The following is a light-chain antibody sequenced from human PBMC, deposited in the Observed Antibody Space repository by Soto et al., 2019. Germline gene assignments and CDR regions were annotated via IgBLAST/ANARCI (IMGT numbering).Light chain of an antibody. J-gene: IGKJ4*01. CDR1: QAISSS. CDR2: AAS. V-gene: IGKV1-9*01. Sequence: DIQLTQSPSFLSASVGDKVTITCRASQAISSSLAWYQQNPGKAPKLLIYAASTLQSGVPSRFSGSGSGTEFTLTISSLQPEDFATYYCHQLNSYPLTFGGGAKVEI. CDR3: HQLNSYPLT.